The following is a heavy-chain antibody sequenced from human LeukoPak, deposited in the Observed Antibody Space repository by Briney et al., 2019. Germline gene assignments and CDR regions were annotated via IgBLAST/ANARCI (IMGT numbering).Heavy chain of an antibody. D-gene: IGHD3-22*01. CDR2: IWYDGSNK. CDR3: ARDTREDYYDSSGLLYGMDV. Sequence: PGRSLRLSCAASGFTFSSYGMHWVRQAPGKGLEWVAVIWYDGSNKYYADSVKGRFTISRDNSKSTLYLQMNSLRAGDTAVYYCARDTREDYYDSSGLLYGMDVWGQGTTVTVSS. V-gene: IGHV3-33*01. CDR1: GFTFSSYG. J-gene: IGHJ6*02.